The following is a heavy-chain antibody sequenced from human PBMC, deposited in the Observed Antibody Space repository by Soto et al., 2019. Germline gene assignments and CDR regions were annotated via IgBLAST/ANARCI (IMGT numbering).Heavy chain of an antibody. V-gene: IGHV1-8*02. D-gene: IGHD6-13*01. CDR3: ARIAAAGTLPLYCYYGMDV. CDR2: MNPNSGNT. CDR1: GYTFTSYD. J-gene: IGHJ6*02. Sequence: QVQLVQSGAEVKKPGASVKVSCKASGYTFTSYDINWVRQATGQGLEWMGWMNPNSGNTGYAQKFQGRVTMTRNTSISTAYMELSSLRSEDTAVYYCARIAAAGTLPLYCYYGMDVWGQGTTVTVSS.